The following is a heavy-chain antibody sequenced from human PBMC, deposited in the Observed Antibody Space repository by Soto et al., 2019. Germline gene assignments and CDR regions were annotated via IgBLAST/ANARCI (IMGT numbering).Heavy chain of an antibody. J-gene: IGHJ4*02. CDR3: AKEPISSGWKYFDQ. CDR1: GFTFSSYA. V-gene: IGHV3-23*01. D-gene: IGHD6-19*01. Sequence: GGSLRLSCVASGFTFSSYAMSWVRQAPGKGLEWVTAISGSSGSTYYADSVKGRFTISRDNSKKKMYLQMKSLRAEDTAVYYCAKEPISSGWKYFDQWGQGTLVTVSS. CDR2: ISGSSGST.